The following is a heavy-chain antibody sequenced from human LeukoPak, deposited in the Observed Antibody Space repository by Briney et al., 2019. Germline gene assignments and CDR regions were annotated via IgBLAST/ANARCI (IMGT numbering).Heavy chain of an antibody. CDR2: INHSGST. J-gene: IGHJ6*02. V-gene: IGHV4-34*01. Sequence: SETLSLTCAVYGGSFSGYYWSWIRQPLGKGLEWIGEINHSGSTNYNPSLKSRVTISVDTSKNQFSLKLSSVTAADTAVYYCATPFAVTTERYYYGMDVWGQGTTVTVSS. CDR1: GGSFSGYY. D-gene: IGHD4-17*01. CDR3: ATPFAVTTERYYYGMDV.